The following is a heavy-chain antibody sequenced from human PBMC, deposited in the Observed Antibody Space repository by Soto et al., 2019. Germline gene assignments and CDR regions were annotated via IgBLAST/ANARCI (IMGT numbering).Heavy chain of an antibody. D-gene: IGHD5-18*01. V-gene: IGHV1-2*04. CDR1: GYTFTSYG. CDR2: INPNSGGT. CDR3: ARDRGYSYAPGRWDGMDV. Sequence: ASVKVSCKASGYTFTSYGISWVRQAPGQGLEWMGWINPNSGGTNYAQKFQGWVTMTRDTSISTAYMELSRLRSDDTAVYYCARDRGYSYAPGRWDGMDVWG. J-gene: IGHJ6*02.